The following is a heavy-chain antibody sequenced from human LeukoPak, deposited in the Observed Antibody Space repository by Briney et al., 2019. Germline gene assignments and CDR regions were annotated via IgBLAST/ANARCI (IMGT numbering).Heavy chain of an antibody. J-gene: IGHJ6*02. D-gene: IGHD1-26*01. CDR3: AKDADAVGAMVYYYGMDV. V-gene: IGHV3-9*01. Sequence: QPGGSLRLSCAASGFTFDDYAMHWVRQAPGKGLEWVSGISWNSGSIGYADSVKGRFTISRDNSKNTLYLQMNSLRAEDTAVYYCAKDADAVGAMVYYYGMDVWGQGTTVTVSS. CDR2: ISWNSGSI. CDR1: GFTFDDYA.